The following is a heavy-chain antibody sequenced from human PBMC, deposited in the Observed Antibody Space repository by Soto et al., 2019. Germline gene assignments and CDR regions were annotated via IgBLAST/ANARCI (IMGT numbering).Heavy chain of an antibody. CDR2: ISWNSGSI. CDR1: GFTFVEYA. CDR3: AKAGEAAAARGAFDI. J-gene: IGHJ3*02. V-gene: IGHV3-9*01. Sequence: EVQLLESGGGLVQPGRSLGLSCAASGFTFVEYALHWVRPAPGKGLEWVSGISWNSGSIGYADSVKGRFTISRDNAKNSLYLQMNSLRAEDTALYYCAKAGEAAAARGAFDIWGQGTMVTVSS. D-gene: IGHD6-13*01.